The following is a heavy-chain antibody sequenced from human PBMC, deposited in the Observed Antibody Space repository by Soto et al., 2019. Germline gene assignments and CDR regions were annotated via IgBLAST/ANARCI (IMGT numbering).Heavy chain of an antibody. D-gene: IGHD3-3*01. CDR2: ISSSGSTI. CDR1: AFTFSSYS. V-gene: IGHV3-48*04. J-gene: IGHJ4*02. Sequence: GGSLRLSCAASAFTFSSYSMNWVRQAPGKGLEWVSYISSSGSTIYYADSVKGRFTISRDNAKNSLYLQMNSLRAEDTAVYYCARGSLEWLLPLDYWGQGTLVTVSS. CDR3: ARGSLEWLLPLDY.